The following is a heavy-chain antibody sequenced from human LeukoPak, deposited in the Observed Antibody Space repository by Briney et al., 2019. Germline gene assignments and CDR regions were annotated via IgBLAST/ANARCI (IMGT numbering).Heavy chain of an antibody. CDR1: GGSISSSRYY. CDR2: IYYSGSS. CDR3: TLLWFGEQDV. Sequence: SETLSLTCTVSGGSISSSRYYWGWIRQPPGKGLEWIGSIYYSGSSYYNPSLKSRVTISVDTSKNQFSLKLISVTAADTAVYYCTLLWFGEQDVWGKGTTVTVSS. J-gene: IGHJ6*04. D-gene: IGHD3-10*01. V-gene: IGHV4-39*07.